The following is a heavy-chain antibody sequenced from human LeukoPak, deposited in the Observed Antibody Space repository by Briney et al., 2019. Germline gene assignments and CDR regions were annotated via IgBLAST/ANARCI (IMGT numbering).Heavy chain of an antibody. CDR2: INSDGSWT. Sequence: GGSLRLSCAASGNYWMHWVRQAPGKGLVWVSHINSDGSWTSYADSVKGRFAISKGNAKNTLYVQMNSLRTDDAAVYYCAKSKSPYPMDYIFDFWGQGTLVTVSS. D-gene: IGHD4-11*01. CDR1: GNYW. CDR3: AKSKSPYPMDYIFDF. J-gene: IGHJ4*02. V-gene: IGHV3-74*01.